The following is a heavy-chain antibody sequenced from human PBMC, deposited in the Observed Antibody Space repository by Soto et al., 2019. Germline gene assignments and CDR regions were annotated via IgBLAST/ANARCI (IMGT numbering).Heavy chain of an antibody. CDR2: ISYDGSNK. CDR3: AKDIVVVPAAPYGMDV. V-gene: IGHV3-30*18. D-gene: IGHD2-2*01. CDR1: GFTFSSYG. Sequence: SLRLSCAASGFTFSSYGMHWVRQAPGKGLEWVAVISYDGSNKYYADSVKGRFTISRDNSKNTLYLQMNSLRAEDTAVYYCAKDIVVVPAAPYGMDVWGQGTTVTVSS. J-gene: IGHJ6*02.